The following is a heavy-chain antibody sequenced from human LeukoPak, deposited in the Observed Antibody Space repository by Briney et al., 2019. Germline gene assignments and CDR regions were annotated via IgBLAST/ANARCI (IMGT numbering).Heavy chain of an antibody. CDR3: AKGLDSGRYIPPLDY. Sequence: GGSLRLSCAASGFTFSSYGMHWVRQAPGKGLEWVAVISYDGSNKYYADSVKGRFTISRDNSKNTLSLQMSSLRAEDTAVYYCAKGLDSGRYIPPLDYWGQGTLVTVSS. CDR1: GFTFSSYG. J-gene: IGHJ4*02. CDR2: ISYDGSNK. D-gene: IGHD1-26*01. V-gene: IGHV3-30*18.